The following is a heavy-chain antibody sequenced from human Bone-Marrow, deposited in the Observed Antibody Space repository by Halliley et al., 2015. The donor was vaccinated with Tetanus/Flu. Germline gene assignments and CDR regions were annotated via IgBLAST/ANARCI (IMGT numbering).Heavy chain of an antibody. D-gene: IGHD2-8*01. CDR2: IDRTGDT. Sequence: TLSLTCDVHGDSFSDNYWSWVRQPPGKGLEWIGEIDRTGDTNYNPSLESRVAILIDTSRNQVSLKLNSVTAADTPVYYCARNGFYTVDYWGQGALVPVSS. CDR1: GDSFSDNY. J-gene: IGHJ4*02. CDR3: ARNGFYTVDY. V-gene: IGHV4-34*01.